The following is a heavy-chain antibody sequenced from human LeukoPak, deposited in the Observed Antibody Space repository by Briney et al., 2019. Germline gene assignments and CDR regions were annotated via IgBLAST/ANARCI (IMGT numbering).Heavy chain of an antibody. V-gene: IGHV3-7*01. CDR2: IKQDGSEK. CDR3: AVREVPPLGVSYGMDV. Sequence: GGSLRLSYATSGFTFSSYAMSWVRQAPGKGLEWVANIKQDGSEKYYVDSVKGRFTISRDNAKNSLYLQMNSLRAEDTAVYYCAVREVPPLGVSYGMDVWGQGTTVTVSS. D-gene: IGHD1-26*01. J-gene: IGHJ6*02. CDR1: GFTFSSYA.